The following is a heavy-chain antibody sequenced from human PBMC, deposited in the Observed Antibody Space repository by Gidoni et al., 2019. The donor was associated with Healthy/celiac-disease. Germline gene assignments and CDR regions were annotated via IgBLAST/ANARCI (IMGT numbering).Heavy chain of an antibody. CDR1: AGSISSGSYY. J-gene: IGHJ6*02. CDR3: AREPEPSPTSTYCSGGSCYSYYYYGMDV. V-gene: IGHV4-61*02. CDR2: IQTIVRT. D-gene: IGHD2-15*01. Sequence: QVQLQESGPGLVKPSQTLSITCTVSAGSISSGSYYWSWLRQPAGKGLVWIGRIQTIVRTHYNPSLKSRVTMSVDTSKNQFSLKPSSVTAADTAVYYCAREPEPSPTSTYCSGGSCYSYYYYGMDVWGQGTTVTVSS.